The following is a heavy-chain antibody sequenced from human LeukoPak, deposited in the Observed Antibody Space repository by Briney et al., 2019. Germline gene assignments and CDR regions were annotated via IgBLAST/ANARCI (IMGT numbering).Heavy chain of an antibody. CDR2: ISAYNGNT. CDR3: ARHSSSWYSGAFDI. V-gene: IGHV1-18*01. J-gene: IGHJ3*02. CDR1: GYTLTSYG. D-gene: IGHD6-13*01. Sequence: ASVKASCKASGYTLTSYGISWVRQAPGQGLEWMGWISAYNGNTNYAQKLQGRVTMTTDTSTSTAYMELRSLRSDDTAVYYCARHSSSWYSGAFDIWGQGTMVTVSS.